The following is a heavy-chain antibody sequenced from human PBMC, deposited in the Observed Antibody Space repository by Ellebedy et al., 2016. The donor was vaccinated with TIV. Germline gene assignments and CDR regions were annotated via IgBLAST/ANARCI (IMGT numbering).Heavy chain of an antibody. CDR3: AREEGIAAAGAGGFMDV. V-gene: IGHV1-18*01. J-gene: IGHJ6*02. Sequence: AASVKVSCKASGYTLSSYGISWVRQAPGQGLEWMGWISAYHGNTNYAQKLQGRVTMTTDTSTSTAYMELRSLRSDDTAVYYCAREEGIAAAGAGGFMDVWGQGTTVTVSS. CDR2: ISAYHGNT. D-gene: IGHD6-13*01. CDR1: GYTLSSYG.